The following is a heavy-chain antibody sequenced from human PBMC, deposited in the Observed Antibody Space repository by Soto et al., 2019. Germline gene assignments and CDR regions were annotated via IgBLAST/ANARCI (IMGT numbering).Heavy chain of an antibody. CDR3: ARIGEFCISASCRWFDP. Sequence: SETLSLTCAVYGGSFSGYSWNWIRQPPGKGLEWIGYIYHSGSTYYNPSLKSRVAISVDRSKNQFSLNLSSVTAADTAVYYCARIGEFCISASCRWFDPWGQGTLVTVSS. V-gene: IGHV4-30-2*01. D-gene: IGHD2-2*01. CDR1: GGSFSGYS. CDR2: IYHSGST. J-gene: IGHJ5*02.